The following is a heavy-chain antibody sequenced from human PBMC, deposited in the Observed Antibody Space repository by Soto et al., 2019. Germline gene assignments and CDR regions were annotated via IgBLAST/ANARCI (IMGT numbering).Heavy chain of an antibody. CDR3: ATARSHSSACYGSYYYYGMDV. J-gene: IGHJ6*02. Sequence: GGSLRLSCAASGFTFSSYGMHWVRQAPGKGLEWVAVIWYDGSNKYYADSVKGRFTISRDNSKNTLYLQMNSLRAEDTAVSYWATARSHSSACYGSYYYYGMDVCGQGTTVTVSS. D-gene: IGHD6-19*01. V-gene: IGHV3-33*01. CDR2: IWYDGSNK. CDR1: GFTFSSYG.